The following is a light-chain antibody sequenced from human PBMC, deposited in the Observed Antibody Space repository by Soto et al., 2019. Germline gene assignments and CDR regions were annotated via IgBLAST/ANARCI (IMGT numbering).Light chain of an antibody. V-gene: IGKV3-20*01. J-gene: IGKJ5*01. Sequence: PGERATLSCRASQSVSSSYLAWYQHKPGQAPRLLIYGASNRATGIPDRFSGSGSGTDFTLTINRLEPDDFAVYFCQQYGASPRFGQGTRLEIK. CDR2: GAS. CDR1: QSVSSSY. CDR3: QQYGASPR.